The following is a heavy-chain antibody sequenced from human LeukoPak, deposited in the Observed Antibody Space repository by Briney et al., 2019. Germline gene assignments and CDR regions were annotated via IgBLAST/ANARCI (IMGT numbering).Heavy chain of an antibody. CDR3: ARVRSSGWSYFDY. CDR2: IDSDGSST. Sequence: PGGSLRLSCAAPGFTFSSYWMHWVRQAPGKGLVWVSRIDSDGSSTSYADSVKGRFTISRDNAKNTEYLQMNSLRAEDTAVYYCARVRSSGWSYFDYWGKGTLVTVSS. D-gene: IGHD6-19*01. CDR1: GFTFSSYW. J-gene: IGHJ4*02. V-gene: IGHV3-74*01.